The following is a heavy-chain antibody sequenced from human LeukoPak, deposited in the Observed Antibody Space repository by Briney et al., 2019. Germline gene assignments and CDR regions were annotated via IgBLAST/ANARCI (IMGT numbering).Heavy chain of an antibody. D-gene: IGHD5-24*01. CDR3: ATNTPKGWLQSPYFDY. Sequence: ASVTVSFKVSGYTLTELSMHWVRQAPGKGGEGMGGFDPEDGETIYAQKFQGRVTMTEDTSTDTAYMELSSLRSEDTAVYYCATNTPKGWLQSPYFDYWGQGTLVTVSS. V-gene: IGHV1-24*01. J-gene: IGHJ4*02. CDR1: GYTLTELS. CDR2: FDPEDGET.